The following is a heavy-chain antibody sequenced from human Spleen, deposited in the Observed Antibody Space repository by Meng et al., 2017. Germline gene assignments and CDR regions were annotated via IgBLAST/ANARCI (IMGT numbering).Heavy chain of an antibody. V-gene: IGHV1-46*01. Sequence: QGQLVQSGAEVKKPGASVKVACKASGYSFTSYYMHWVRQAPGQGLEWMGVINPSAGSTIYAQKYQGRVTMTRDTSTSTVYMDLSSLRSEDTAVYYCARDVPAAAVYCFDHWGQGTLVTVSS. CDR2: INPSAGST. J-gene: IGHJ4*02. CDR3: ARDVPAAAVYCFDH. CDR1: GYSFTSYY. D-gene: IGHD6-13*01.